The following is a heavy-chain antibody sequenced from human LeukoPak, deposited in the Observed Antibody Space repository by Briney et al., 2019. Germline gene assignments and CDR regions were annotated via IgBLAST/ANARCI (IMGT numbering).Heavy chain of an antibody. CDR1: GYTLTEFS. J-gene: IGHJ6*03. D-gene: IGHD6-6*01. Sequence: ASVKVSCKVSGYTLTEFSMHWVRQAPGKGLEWMGGFDREDGETNYAQKFRGRVIMTEDTSTDTAYMDLSSLRAEDTAVYYCARHGGGSSSYYFYYYMDVWGKGTTVTVSS. CDR2: FDREDGET. CDR3: ARHGGGSSSYYFYYYMDV. V-gene: IGHV1-24*01.